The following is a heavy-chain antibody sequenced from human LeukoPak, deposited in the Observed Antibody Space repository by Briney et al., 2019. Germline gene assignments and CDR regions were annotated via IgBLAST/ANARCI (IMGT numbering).Heavy chain of an antibody. CDR3: ARENDTLTGYSSMDV. CDR2: IYYSGST. D-gene: IGHD3-9*01. CDR1: GGSVSSGSYY. Sequence: SETLSLTCTVSGGSVSSGSYYWSWIRQPPGKGLEWIGYIYYSGSTNYNPSIKSRVTISVDTSKTQFSLKLSSVTAADTAVYYCARENDTLTGYSSMDVWGQGTTVTVSS. V-gene: IGHV4-61*01. J-gene: IGHJ6*02.